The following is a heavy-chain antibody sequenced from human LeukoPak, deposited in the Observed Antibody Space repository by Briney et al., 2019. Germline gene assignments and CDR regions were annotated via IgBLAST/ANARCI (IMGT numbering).Heavy chain of an antibody. CDR3: AKDIAAAGGPCAY. CDR1: GFTFSGYD. Sequence: QPGGSLRLSCAASGFTFSGYDMHWVRQAPGKGLEWVALIRSDGSDKYYADSVKGRFTISRDNSKNTLFLQMNSLRAEDTAVYYCAKDIAAAGGPCAYWGRGTLVTVSS. CDR2: IRSDGSDK. D-gene: IGHD6-13*01. J-gene: IGHJ4*02. V-gene: IGHV3-30*02.